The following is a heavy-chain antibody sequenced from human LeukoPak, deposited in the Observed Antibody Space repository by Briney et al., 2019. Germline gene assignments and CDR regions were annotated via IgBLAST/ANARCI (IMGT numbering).Heavy chain of an antibody. D-gene: IGHD3-10*01. Sequence: SETLSLTCTVSGGSISSGGYYWSWIRQPAGKGLEWIGRIYTSGSTNYNPSLKSRVTMSVDTSKNQFSLKLSSVTAADTAVYYCARVSLVRGAPDYYFDYWGQGTLVTVSS. J-gene: IGHJ4*02. CDR3: ARVSLVRGAPDYYFDY. V-gene: IGHV4-61*02. CDR1: GGSISSGGYY. CDR2: IYTSGST.